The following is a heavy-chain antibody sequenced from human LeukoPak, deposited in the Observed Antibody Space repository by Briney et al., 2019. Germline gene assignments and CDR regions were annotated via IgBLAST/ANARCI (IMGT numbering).Heavy chain of an antibody. CDR2: ISGSGGST. J-gene: IGHJ5*02. V-gene: IGHV3-23*01. Sequence: GGSLRLSCAASGFTFSSYWMSWVRQAPGKGLEWVSAISGSGGSTYYADSVKGRFTISRDNSKNTLYLQMNSLRAEDTAVYYCAKEKYSGSYFRGNWFDPWGQGTLVTVSS. D-gene: IGHD1-26*01. CDR3: AKEKYSGSYFRGNWFDP. CDR1: GFTFSSYW.